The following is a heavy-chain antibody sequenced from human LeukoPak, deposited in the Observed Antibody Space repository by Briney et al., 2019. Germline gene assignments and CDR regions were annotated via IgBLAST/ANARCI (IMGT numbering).Heavy chain of an antibody. CDR1: GGSISSSSYS. D-gene: IGHD3-10*01. CDR2: IYYSGST. CDR3: ARRPTMVRTFDY. Sequence: NPSETLSLTCTVSGGSISSSSYSWGWIRQPPGKGLEWIGSIYYSGSTYYNPSLKSRVTISVDTSKNQFSLKLSSVTAADTAVYYCARRPTMVRTFDYWGQGTLVTVSS. V-gene: IGHV4-39*01. J-gene: IGHJ4*02.